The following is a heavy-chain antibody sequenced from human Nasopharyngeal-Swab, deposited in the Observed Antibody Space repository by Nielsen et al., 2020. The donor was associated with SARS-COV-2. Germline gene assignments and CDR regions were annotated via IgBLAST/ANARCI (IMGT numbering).Heavy chain of an antibody. CDR1: GFTLSNYE. D-gene: IGHD2-8*02. CDR3: VRASRAWS. Sequence: GESLKISCAASGFTLSNYEMNWVRQAPGKGLEWVSYIGGGGSPIYYADSVKGRFTISRDNAEKSLYLQMSSLRAEDTAVYYCVRASRAWSWGQGTLLTVSS. CDR2: IGGGGSPI. V-gene: IGHV3-48*03. J-gene: IGHJ5*02.